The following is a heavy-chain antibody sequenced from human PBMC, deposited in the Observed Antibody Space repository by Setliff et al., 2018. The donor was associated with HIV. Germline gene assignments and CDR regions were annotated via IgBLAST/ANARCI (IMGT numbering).Heavy chain of an antibody. J-gene: IGHJ4*02. CDR3: ATGIDNFWSGYVN. CDR2: MYTDGST. Sequence: SETLSLTCTVSGGSITSSNYFWSWIRQPAGKGLEWIGHMYTDGSTNSNPSLKSRVTISGDTSKNLFSLKLTSVTPADTAVYYCATGIDNFWSGYVNWGQGTLVTVSS. CDR1: GGSITSSNYF. V-gene: IGHV4-61*09. D-gene: IGHD3-3*01.